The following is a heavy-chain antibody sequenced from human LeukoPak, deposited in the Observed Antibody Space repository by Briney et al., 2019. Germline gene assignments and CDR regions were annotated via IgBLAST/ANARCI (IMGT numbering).Heavy chain of an antibody. V-gene: IGHV4-34*01. CDR1: GGSFSGYY. CDR3: ARAGHYDFWSGYYTGWFDP. J-gene: IGHJ5*02. D-gene: IGHD3-3*01. Sequence: SETLSLTCAVYGGSFSGYYWSWIRQPPGKGLEWIGEINHSGSTNYNPSLKSRVTISVDTSKNQFSLKLSSVTAADTAVYHCARAGHYDFWSGYYTGWFDPWGQGTLVTVSS. CDR2: INHSGST.